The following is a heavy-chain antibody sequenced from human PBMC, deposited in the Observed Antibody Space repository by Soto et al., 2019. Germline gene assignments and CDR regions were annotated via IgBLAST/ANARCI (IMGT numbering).Heavy chain of an antibody. CDR3: ASSMTTVTTFEY. J-gene: IGHJ4*02. V-gene: IGHV4-30-2*01. CDR2: IYHSGRT. Sequence: QLQLQESGSGLVKPSQTLSLTCAVSGGSISSCGYSLSWIRQPPGKGLEWIGYIYHSGRTYYNPSLKSRVTISVYRSKNQCSLKLSSVPDADQAVYYCASSMTTVTTFEYWGQVTLVTVSS. CDR1: GGSISSCGYS. D-gene: IGHD4-17*01.